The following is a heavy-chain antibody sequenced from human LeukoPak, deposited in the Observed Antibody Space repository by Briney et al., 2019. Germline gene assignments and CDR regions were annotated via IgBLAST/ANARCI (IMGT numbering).Heavy chain of an antibody. J-gene: IGHJ4*02. D-gene: IGHD3-10*01. V-gene: IGHV3-23*01. Sequence: PGGSLRLSCAASGFTFSSYWMSWVRQAPGKGLEWVSVISGSGDSTYCADSVKGRFTISRDNSKNTLYLQMNSLRAEDTAVYYCARAAMVRGVDYFDYWGQGTLVTVSS. CDR3: ARAAMVRGVDYFDY. CDR1: GFTFSSYW. CDR2: ISGSGDST.